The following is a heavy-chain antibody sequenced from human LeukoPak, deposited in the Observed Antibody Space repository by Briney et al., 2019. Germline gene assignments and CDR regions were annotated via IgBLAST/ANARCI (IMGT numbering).Heavy chain of an antibody. D-gene: IGHD3-22*01. Sequence: PSETLFLTCTVSGGSITTRSYYWGWIRQPPGKGLEWIGSMHHSGSTYYNPSLKSRVTTSVDTSKNQFSLKLSSVTAADTAVYYCARDPGAYYDSSGYLNWFDPWGQGTLVTVSS. CDR3: ARDPGAYYDSSGYLNWFDP. CDR1: GGSITTRSYY. V-gene: IGHV4-39*07. CDR2: MHHSGST. J-gene: IGHJ5*02.